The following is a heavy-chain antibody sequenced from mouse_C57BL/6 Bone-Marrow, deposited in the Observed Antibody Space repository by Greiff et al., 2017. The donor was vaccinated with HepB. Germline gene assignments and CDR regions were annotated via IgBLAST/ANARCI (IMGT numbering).Heavy chain of an antibody. CDR2: ISSGSSTI. V-gene: IGHV5-17*01. Sequence: EVMLVESGGGLVKPGGSLKLSCAASGFTFSDYGMHWVRQAPEKGLEWVAYISSGSSTIYYADTVKGRFTISRDNAKNTLFLQMTSLRSEDTAMYYCARPEDYDWYFDVWGTGTTVTVSS. J-gene: IGHJ1*03. CDR1: GFTFSDYG. CDR3: ARPEDYDWYFDV. D-gene: IGHD2-4*01.